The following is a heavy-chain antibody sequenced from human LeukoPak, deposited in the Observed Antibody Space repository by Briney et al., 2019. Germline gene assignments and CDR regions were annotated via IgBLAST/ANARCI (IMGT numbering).Heavy chain of an antibody. J-gene: IGHJ4*02. CDR2: IYYSGST. CDR1: GGSIRSYY. D-gene: IGHD3-10*01. CDR3: ARPRGGFGERRYFDH. Sequence: SETLSLTCTVSGGSIRSYYWSWIRQPPGKGLEWIGYIYYSGSTNYNPSLKSRVTISVDTSKNQFSLKLSSVTAADTAVYYCARPRGGFGERRYFDHWGQGTLVTVSS. V-gene: IGHV4-59*08.